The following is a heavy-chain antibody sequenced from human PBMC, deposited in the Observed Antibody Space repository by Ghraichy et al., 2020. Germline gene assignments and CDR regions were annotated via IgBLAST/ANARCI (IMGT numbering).Heavy chain of an antibody. V-gene: IGHV4-38-2*02. CDR3: ARAPVRSSWWGFDP. CDR2: IYHSGST. CDR1: GYSISSGYY. J-gene: IGHJ5*01. D-gene: IGHD6-13*01. Sequence: SETLSLTCTVSGYSISSGYYWGWIRQPPGKGLEWIGSIYHSGSTYYNPSLKSRVTISVDTSKNQFSLKLSSVTAADTAVYYCARAPVRSSWWGFDPWGQGTLVTVSS.